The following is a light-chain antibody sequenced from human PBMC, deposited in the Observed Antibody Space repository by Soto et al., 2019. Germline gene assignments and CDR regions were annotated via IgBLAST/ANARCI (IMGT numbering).Light chain of an antibody. CDR2: GAS. Sequence: EIVLTQSPGTLSLSPGEGATLSCRASQSVSSNYLAWYHHKPGQAPRLLIYGASSRATGVPDRFSGSGSGTDFTLTISRLEPEDFAVYYCQQYGSSTLTFGGGTKVEIK. J-gene: IGKJ4*01. CDR1: QSVSSNY. V-gene: IGKV3-20*01. CDR3: QQYGSSTLT.